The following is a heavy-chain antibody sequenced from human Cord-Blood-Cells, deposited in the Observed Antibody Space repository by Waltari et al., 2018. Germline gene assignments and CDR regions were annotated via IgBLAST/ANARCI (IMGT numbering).Heavy chain of an antibody. J-gene: IGHJ5*02. V-gene: IGHV1-2*02. D-gene: IGHD1-20*01. CDR1: GYTFTGDY. CDR2: INPNRGGT. Sequence: QVQLVQSGAEVKKPGASVKVSCKASGYTFTGDYMHWVRQAPGQGLEWMGWINPNRGGTNYAQKFQGRVTRTRDTSISTAYMELSRLRSDDTAVYYCALNWNNWFDPWGQGTLVTVSS. CDR3: ALNWNNWFDP.